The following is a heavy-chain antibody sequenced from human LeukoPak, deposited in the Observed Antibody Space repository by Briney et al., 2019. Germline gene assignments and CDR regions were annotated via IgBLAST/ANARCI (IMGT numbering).Heavy chain of an antibody. CDR2: INPSGGST. V-gene: IGHV1-46*01. CDR1: GYTFTSYY. J-gene: IGHJ4*02. D-gene: IGHD5-18*01. Sequence: ASVKVSCKASGYTFTSYYMHWVRQAPGQGIEWMGIINPSGGSTSYAQKFQGRVTMTRDMSTSTVYMELSSLRSEDTAVCFCARERLGYSYVYWGQGTLVTVSS. CDR3: ARERLGYSYVY.